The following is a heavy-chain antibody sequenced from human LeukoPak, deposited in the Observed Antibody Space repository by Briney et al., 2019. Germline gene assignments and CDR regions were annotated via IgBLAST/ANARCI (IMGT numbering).Heavy chain of an antibody. D-gene: IGHD3-9*01. J-gene: IGHJ5*02. CDR3: ARAPTKFRRDWFDP. V-gene: IGHV3-23*01. CDR2: IGASGGYI. CDR1: GFTFSSYA. Sequence: GGSLRLSCAASGFTFSSYAMSWVRQAPGKGLEWVSSIGASGGYIFYADSVKGRFTISRDNSKNTLYLHMNSLTAEDTAVYYCARAPTKFRRDWFDPWGQGTLVTVSS.